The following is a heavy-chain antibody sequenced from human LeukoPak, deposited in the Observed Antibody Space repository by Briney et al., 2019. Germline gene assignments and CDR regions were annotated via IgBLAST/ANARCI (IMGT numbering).Heavy chain of an antibody. J-gene: IGHJ4*02. V-gene: IGHV1-46*01. CDR2: INPSGGTI. D-gene: IGHD6-6*01. CDR1: GYIFTTYY. CDR3: ARRGIAARPSGFDY. Sequence: ASVKVYCKASGYIFTTYYIHWVRQAPGQGPEWMGLINPSGGTISYAQKFQGRVTMTRDTSTSTVYMELSSLRSEDTAVYYCARRGIAARPSGFDYWGQGTLVTVSS.